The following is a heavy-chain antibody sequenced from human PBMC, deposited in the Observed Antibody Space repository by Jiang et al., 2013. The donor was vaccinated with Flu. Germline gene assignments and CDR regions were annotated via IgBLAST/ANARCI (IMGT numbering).Heavy chain of an antibody. Sequence: EVKKPGSSVKVSCKAFWRHFSSYTISWVRQAPGQGLEWMGRIIPILGIANYAQKFQGRVTITADKSTSTAYMELSSLRSEDTAVYYCARSGAGNDVRDYGVSPFDYWGQGTLVTVSS. V-gene: IGHV1-69*02. J-gene: IGHJ4*02. CDR1: RHFSSYT. CDR3: ARSGAGNDVRDYGVSPFDY. CDR2: IIPILGIA. D-gene: IGHD3-16*01.